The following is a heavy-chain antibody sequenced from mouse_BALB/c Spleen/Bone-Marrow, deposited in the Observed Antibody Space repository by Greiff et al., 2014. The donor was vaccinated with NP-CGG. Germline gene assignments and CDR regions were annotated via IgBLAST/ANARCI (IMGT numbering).Heavy chain of an antibody. V-gene: IGHV1-42*01. D-gene: IGHD4-1*01. CDR1: GYSFTGYY. Sequence: VQLQQSGPDLVKPGASVKISCKASGYSFTGYYMHWVKQSPVKSLEWIGRINPYNGATTYNQNFKDKASLTVDKSSSTGYMELHSLTSEDSAVYYCARSWDYWGQGTSLTVSS. CDR3: ARSWDY. J-gene: IGHJ2*02. CDR2: INPYNGAT.